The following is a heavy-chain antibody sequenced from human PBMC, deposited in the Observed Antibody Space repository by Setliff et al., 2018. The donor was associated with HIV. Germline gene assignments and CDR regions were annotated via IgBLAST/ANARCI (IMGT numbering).Heavy chain of an antibody. J-gene: IGHJ4*02. V-gene: IGHV4-38-2*01. CDR3: ARFDDNGYWVDL. Sequence: SETLSLTCAVSGYSISSGYYWGWIRQPPGKGLEWIGGLFYGGSTHYTPSLKSRVSISVDTSKNQFSLRLSSVTAADTAVYYCARFDDNGYWVDLWGQGTLVTVSS. CDR2: LFYGGST. CDR1: GYSISSGYY. D-gene: IGHD3-22*01.